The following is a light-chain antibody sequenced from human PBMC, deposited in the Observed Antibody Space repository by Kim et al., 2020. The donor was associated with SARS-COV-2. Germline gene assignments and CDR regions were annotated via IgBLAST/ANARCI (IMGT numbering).Light chain of an antibody. V-gene: IGKV3-15*01. J-gene: IGKJ4*01. CDR3: QQYHKWPLT. CDR1: QSVTTN. Sequence: VSPGESVTLPCRASQSVTTNFAWYQQKPGQTPSLVIYDASTRATDIPGRFSGSGSGAEFTLTISSLQSEDFALYYCQQYHKWPLTFGGGTKVDIK. CDR2: DAS.